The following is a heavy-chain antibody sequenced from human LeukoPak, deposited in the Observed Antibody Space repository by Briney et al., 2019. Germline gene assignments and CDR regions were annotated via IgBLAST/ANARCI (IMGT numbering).Heavy chain of an antibody. CDR2: MNPNSGNT. CDR3: ARGRVITYYDFWSGPNYGMDV. V-gene: IGHV1-8*01. J-gene: IGHJ6*02. CDR1: GYTFTSYD. Sequence: ASVKVSCKASGYTFTSYDTNWVRQATGQGLEWMGWMNPNSGNTGYAQKFQGRVTMTRNTSISTAYMELSSLRSEDTAVYYCARGRVITYYDFWSGPNYGMDVWGQGTTVTVSS. D-gene: IGHD3-3*01.